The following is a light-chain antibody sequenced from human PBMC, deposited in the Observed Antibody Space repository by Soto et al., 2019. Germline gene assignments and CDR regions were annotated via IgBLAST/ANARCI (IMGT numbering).Light chain of an antibody. CDR1: QTVSSY. Sequence: ENVLTQSPGTLSLSPGERATISCRASQTVSSYLTWYQQRPGQAPRLLIYGASKRATGIPDRFSGSGSGTDFTLTISRLEPEDFAIYYCQQYGTSPITFGQGTRLEIK. CDR3: QQYGTSPIT. J-gene: IGKJ5*01. V-gene: IGKV3-20*01. CDR2: GAS.